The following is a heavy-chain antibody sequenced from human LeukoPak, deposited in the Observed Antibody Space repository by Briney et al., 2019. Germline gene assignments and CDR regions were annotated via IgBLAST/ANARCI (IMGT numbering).Heavy chain of an antibody. CDR2: IYYSGST. CDR3: ARVNCRGGGCYSGPAEYFHL. D-gene: IGHD2-15*01. Sequence: KPSETLSLTCTVSGGSISNYYWSWIRQPPGKGLEWICYIYYSGSTNYNPSLKSRVTISVDTSKNQFSLKLSSVTAADTAVYYCARVNCRGGGCYSGPAEYFHLWSQGTLLTVSS. J-gene: IGHJ1*01. CDR1: GGSISNYY. V-gene: IGHV4-59*01.